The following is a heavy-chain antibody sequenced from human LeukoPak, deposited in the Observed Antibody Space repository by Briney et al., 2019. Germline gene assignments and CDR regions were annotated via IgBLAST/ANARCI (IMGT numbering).Heavy chain of an antibody. CDR2: ITSDGSST. J-gene: IGHJ4*02. V-gene: IGHV3-74*01. D-gene: IGHD1-26*01. CDR3: ARDLTGAVFVF. CDR1: GFTFSSYW. Sequence: GGSLRLSCAASGFTFSSYWMHWVRQAPGKGLVCVSRITSDGSSTSYADSVRGRFTISRDNAKNTVYLQMNSLRAEDTAVYYCARDLTGAVFVFWGQGTLVTVSS.